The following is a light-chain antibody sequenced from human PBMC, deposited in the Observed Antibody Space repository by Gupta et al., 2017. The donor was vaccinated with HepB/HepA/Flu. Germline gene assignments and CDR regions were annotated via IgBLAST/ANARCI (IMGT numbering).Light chain of an antibody. V-gene: IGLV2-23*02. CDR2: EVS. J-gene: IGLJ1*01. CDR1: SSDVGSYNL. CDR3: CSYAGSSTFT. Sequence: QSALTQPASVSGSPAQSITISCPGTSSDVGSYNLVSWYQQHPGKAPKLMIYEVSKRPSGVSNRFSGSKSGNTASLTISGLQAEDEADYYCCSYAGSSTFTFGTGTKVTVL.